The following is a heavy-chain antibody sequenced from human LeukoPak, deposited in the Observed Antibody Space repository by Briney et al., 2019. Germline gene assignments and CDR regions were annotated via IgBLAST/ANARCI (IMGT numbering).Heavy chain of an antibody. Sequence: GESLKISCKGSGYSFTSYWISWVRQMPGKGLEWMGRIDPSDSYTNYSPSSQGHVTISADKSISTAYLQWSSLKASDTAMYYCARYTTGDFDYWGQGTLVTVSS. J-gene: IGHJ4*02. CDR3: ARYTTGDFDY. CDR1: GYSFTSYW. D-gene: IGHD1-1*01. V-gene: IGHV5-10-1*01. CDR2: IDPSDSYT.